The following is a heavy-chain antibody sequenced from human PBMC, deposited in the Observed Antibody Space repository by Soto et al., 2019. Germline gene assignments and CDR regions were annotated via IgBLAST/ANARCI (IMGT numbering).Heavy chain of an antibody. Sequence: EVQLLESGGGLVQPGGSLRLSCAASGFTFSSYAMRWVRQAPGKGLEWVSAISGSGGSTYYADSVKGRFTISRDNSKNTLYLQMNSRSAEDTAVYYCAKENGYSSSWFEFDYWGQGTLVTVSS. CDR3: AKENGYSSSWFEFDY. D-gene: IGHD6-13*01. CDR2: ISGSGGST. CDR1: GFTFSSYA. J-gene: IGHJ4*02. V-gene: IGHV3-23*01.